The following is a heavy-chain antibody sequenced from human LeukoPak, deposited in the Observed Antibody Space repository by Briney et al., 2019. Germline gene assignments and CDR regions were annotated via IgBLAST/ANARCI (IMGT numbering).Heavy chain of an antibody. D-gene: IGHD6-19*01. Sequence: SGPTLVKPTQTLTLTCTFSGFSLSTSGVGVGWIRQPPGKALEWLALIYWDDDKRYSPSLKSRLTITKDTSKNQVVLTMTNMGPVDTATYYCAHSTAVAERVSDFDYWGQGTLVTVSS. V-gene: IGHV2-5*02. J-gene: IGHJ4*02. CDR3: AHSTAVAERVSDFDY. CDR2: IYWDDDK. CDR1: GFSLSTSGVG.